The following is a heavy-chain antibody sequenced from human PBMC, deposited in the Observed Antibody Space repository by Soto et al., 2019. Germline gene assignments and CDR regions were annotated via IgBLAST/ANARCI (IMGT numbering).Heavy chain of an antibody. Sequence: QLQLQESGPGLVKPSETLSLSCSVSGGSISSSRDCWGWIRQPPVKGLEWIGCIFYSGASYYNPSLKVRVTLSVDTSKNQFSLKLSSVTAADTAVYYCARPKSGEDWLDPWGQGALVTVSS. D-gene: IGHD3-10*02. CDR1: GGSISSSRDC. CDR3: ARPKSGEDWLDP. V-gene: IGHV4-39*01. CDR2: IFYSGAS. J-gene: IGHJ5*02.